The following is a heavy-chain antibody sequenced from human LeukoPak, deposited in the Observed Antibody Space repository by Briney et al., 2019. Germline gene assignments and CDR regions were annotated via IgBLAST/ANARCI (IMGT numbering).Heavy chain of an antibody. V-gene: IGHV3-33*01. J-gene: IGHJ6*03. CDR3: ARGSSIAAVGYYYMDV. CDR1: GFTFSNYG. D-gene: IGHD6-13*01. CDR2: IWYDGSNK. Sequence: GGSLRLSCAASGFTFSNYGMHWVRQAPGKGLEWVAVIWYDGSNKYYADSVKGRFTISRDNSKNTLYLQMNSLRAEDTAVYYCARGSSIAAVGYYYMDVWGKGTTVTVSS.